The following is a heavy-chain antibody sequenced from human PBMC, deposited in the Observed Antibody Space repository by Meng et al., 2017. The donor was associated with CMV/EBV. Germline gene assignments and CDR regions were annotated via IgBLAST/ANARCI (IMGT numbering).Heavy chain of an antibody. CDR1: GFTFSSYA. CDR2: IKQDGSEK. D-gene: IGHD5-24*01. V-gene: IGHV3-7*01. Sequence: GESLKISCAASGFTFSSYAMSWVRQAPGKGLEWVANIKQDGSEKYYVDSVKGRFTISRDNAKNSLYLQMNSLRAEDTAVYYCALIGEMATIDYWGQGTLVTVSS. J-gene: IGHJ4*02. CDR3: ALIGEMATIDY.